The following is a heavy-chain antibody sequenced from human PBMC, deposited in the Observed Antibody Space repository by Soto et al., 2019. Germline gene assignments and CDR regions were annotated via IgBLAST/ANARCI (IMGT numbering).Heavy chain of an antibody. D-gene: IGHD5-18*01. CDR3: ARDYTLPIQRLVVEPWFDP. Sequence: QVQLVESGGGVVQPGRSLRLSCAASGFTFSSYAMHWVRQAPGKGLEWVAVISYDGSNKYYADSVKGRFTISRDNSKNTLYLQMNSRRAEDTAVYYCARDYTLPIQRLVVEPWFDPWGQGTLVTVSS. J-gene: IGHJ5*02. CDR2: ISYDGSNK. V-gene: IGHV3-30-3*01. CDR1: GFTFSSYA.